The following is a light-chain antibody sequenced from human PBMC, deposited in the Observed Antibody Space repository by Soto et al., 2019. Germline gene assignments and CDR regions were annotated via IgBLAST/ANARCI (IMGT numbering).Light chain of an antibody. CDR3: SSYNSSRTRV. Sequence: QSVLTQPASVSGSPGQSITISCTGTSSDVGAYNSVSWYQQHPGKAPKLMIYEVSNRPSGVSNRFSGSKSGNTASLTISGLPAEDEADYYGSSYNSSRTRVFGSGTKVTVL. CDR2: EVS. CDR1: SSDVGAYNS. J-gene: IGLJ1*01. V-gene: IGLV2-14*01.